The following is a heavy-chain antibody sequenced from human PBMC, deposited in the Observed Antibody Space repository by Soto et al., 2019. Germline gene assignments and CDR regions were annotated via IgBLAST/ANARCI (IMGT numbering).Heavy chain of an antibody. Sequence: GGSLRLSCAASGFTFSSYSMNWVRQAPGKGLEWVSSISSSSSYIYYADSVKGRFTISRDNAKNSLYLQMNSLRAEDTAVYYCARDQPETPEYYFDYWGQGTLVTVS. CDR2: ISSSSSYI. CDR1: GFTFSSYS. D-gene: IGHD2-15*01. J-gene: IGHJ4*02. CDR3: ARDQPETPEYYFDY. V-gene: IGHV3-21*01.